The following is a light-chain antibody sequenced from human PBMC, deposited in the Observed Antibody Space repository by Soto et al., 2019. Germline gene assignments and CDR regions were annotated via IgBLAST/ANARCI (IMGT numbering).Light chain of an antibody. Sequence: EIVMTQSPATLSVSPGERATLSCRASQSVSSNLAWYQQKVGQAPRVLIYDASTRATGIPDRFSGSGSGTEFTLTISSLQSEDFAVYYCQQYNNWHETFGQGTKVEIK. V-gene: IGKV3-15*01. CDR3: QQYNNWHET. CDR2: DAS. J-gene: IGKJ1*01. CDR1: QSVSSN.